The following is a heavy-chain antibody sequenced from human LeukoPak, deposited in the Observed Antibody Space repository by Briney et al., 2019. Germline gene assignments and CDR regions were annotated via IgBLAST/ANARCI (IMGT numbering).Heavy chain of an antibody. D-gene: IGHD5-18*01. CDR2: IYPGDSDT. J-gene: IGHJ4*02. V-gene: IGHV5-51*01. CDR3: ARLPQQSGYSYGISYFDY. Sequence: GESLKISCKGSGYSFTSYWIGWVRQMPGKGLEWMGIIYPGDSDTRYSPSFQGQVTISADKSISTAYLQWSSLKASDTAMYYCARLPQQSGYSYGISYFDYWGQGTLVTVSS. CDR1: GYSFTSYW.